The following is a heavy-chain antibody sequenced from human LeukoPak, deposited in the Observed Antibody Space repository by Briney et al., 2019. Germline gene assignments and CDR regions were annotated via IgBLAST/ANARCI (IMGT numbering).Heavy chain of an antibody. J-gene: IGHJ4*02. CDR1: GYTLTELS. CDR3: ATILVGQQLVGIFSY. Sequence: ASVKVSCKVSGYTLTELSMHWVRQAPGKGLEWMGGFDPEDGETIYAQKFQGRVTMTEDTSTDTAYMGLSSLRSEDTAVYYCATILVGQQLVGIFSYWGQGTLVTVSS. D-gene: IGHD6-13*01. CDR2: FDPEDGET. V-gene: IGHV1-24*01.